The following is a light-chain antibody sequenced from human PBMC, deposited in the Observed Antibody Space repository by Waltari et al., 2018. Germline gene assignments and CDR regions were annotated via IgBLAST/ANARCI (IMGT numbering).Light chain of an antibody. CDR3: NARDSSGNHLGV. CDR1: SLRSYY. Sequence: SSELTQDPAVYVALGQTVRITCQGDSLRSYYASWYQQKPGQAPVLVIYGKNNRPAGIPDRFSGPSSGNTASWTITGAQAEDEADYYCNARDSSGNHLGVFGTGTKVTVL. J-gene: IGLJ1*01. V-gene: IGLV3-19*01. CDR2: GKN.